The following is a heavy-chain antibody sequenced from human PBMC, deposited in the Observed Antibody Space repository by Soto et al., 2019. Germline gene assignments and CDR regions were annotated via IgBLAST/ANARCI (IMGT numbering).Heavy chain of an antibody. CDR3: ARDSVAGIGCY. Sequence: QVQLVQSGAEVKKPGSSVKVSCKASGGTFSSYTISWVRQAPGQGLEWMGRIIPILGIANYAQKFQGRVTITADKSTSTAYMELSSLRAEDTAVYYCARDSVAGIGCYWGQGTLVTVSS. V-gene: IGHV1-69*08. D-gene: IGHD6-19*01. CDR1: GGTFSSYT. J-gene: IGHJ4*02. CDR2: IIPILGIA.